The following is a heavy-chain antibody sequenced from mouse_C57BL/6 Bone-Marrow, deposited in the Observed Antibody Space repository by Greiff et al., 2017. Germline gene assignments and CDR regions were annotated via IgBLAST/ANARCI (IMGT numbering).Heavy chain of an antibody. CDR1: GFTFTDYY. Sequence: EVHLVESGGGLVQPGGSLSLSCAASGFTFTDYYMSWVRQPPGKALEWLGFIRNKANGYTTEYSAPVKGRFTISRDNSQSILYLQMNALRAEDSATYYCARYVVATDYFDYWGQGTTLTVSS. CDR3: ARYVVATDYFDY. J-gene: IGHJ2*01. V-gene: IGHV7-3*01. CDR2: IRNKANGYTT. D-gene: IGHD1-1*01.